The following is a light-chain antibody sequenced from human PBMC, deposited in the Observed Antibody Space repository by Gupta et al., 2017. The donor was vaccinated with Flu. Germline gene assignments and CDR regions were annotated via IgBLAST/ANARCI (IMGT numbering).Light chain of an antibody. CDR3: SSYTKTNTVVV. V-gene: IGLV2-14*01. J-gene: IGLJ2*01. CDR1: SSDVGGYDY. CDR2: EVS. Sequence: QSALTQPASVSGSPGQSIAISCTGTSSDVGGYDYVSCYQQHSGKAPELMIFEVSRRPSGISDRYSGSKSGNTASLTISGLLAEDEAYYYCSSYTKTNTVVVFGGGTKLTVL.